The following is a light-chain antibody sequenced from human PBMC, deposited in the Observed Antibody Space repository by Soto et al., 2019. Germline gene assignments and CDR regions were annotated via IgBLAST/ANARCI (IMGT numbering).Light chain of an antibody. CDR3: QQYNNWPLT. CDR2: GAS. Sequence: EVVMTQSPATLYVSPGETATLSCRASQSVTSRLAWYQQKPGQAPRLLIYGASARATGIPARFSGSGSGTEFTLTINSLQSEDFAVYYCQQYNNWPLTFGGGTKVDIK. CDR1: QSVTSR. V-gene: IGKV3-15*01. J-gene: IGKJ4*01.